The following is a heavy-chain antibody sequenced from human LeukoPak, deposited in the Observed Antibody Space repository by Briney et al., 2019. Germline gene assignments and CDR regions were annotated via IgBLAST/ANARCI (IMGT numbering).Heavy chain of an antibody. CDR2: TIPIFGTA. Sequence: ASVKVSCKASGGTFTSYAISWVRQAPGQGLEWMGGTIPIFGTANYAQKFQGRVTVTADKSTSTAYMELSSLSSEDTAVYYCARGNCSSTSCYNPRNYYDYDYMDVWGKGTTVTVSS. J-gene: IGHJ6*03. V-gene: IGHV1-69*06. D-gene: IGHD2-2*01. CDR3: ARGNCSSTSCYNPRNYYDYDYMDV. CDR1: GGTFTSYA.